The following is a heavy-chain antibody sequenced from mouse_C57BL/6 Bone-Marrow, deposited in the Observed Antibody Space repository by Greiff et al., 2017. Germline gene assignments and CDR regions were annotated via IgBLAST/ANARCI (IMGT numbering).Heavy chain of an antibody. J-gene: IGHJ4*01. D-gene: IGHD2-1*01. CDR2: ISYDGSN. Sequence: EVQLQESGPGLVKPSQSLSLTCSVTGYSITSGYYWNWIRQFPGNKLEWMGYISYDGSNNSNPSLKNRISITRDTSKNQFFLKLNSVTTEDTATYYCALYGNYAMDYWGQRTSVTVSS. V-gene: IGHV3-6*01. CDR3: ALYGNYAMDY. CDR1: GYSITSGYY.